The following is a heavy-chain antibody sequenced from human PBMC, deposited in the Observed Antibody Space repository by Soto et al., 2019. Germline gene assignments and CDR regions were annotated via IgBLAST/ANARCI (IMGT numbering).Heavy chain of an antibody. Sequence: QVQLVQSGAEVKKPGASVKVSCKASGYTFTGYYMHWVRQAPGQGLEWMGWINPNSGGTNYAQKFQGWVTMTRDTSISTAYMELSRLRSDVTAVYYCARVGRGSSSWRITYFDYWGQGTLVTVSS. V-gene: IGHV1-2*04. CDR3: ARVGRGSSSWRITYFDY. CDR1: GYTFTGYY. J-gene: IGHJ4*02. D-gene: IGHD6-13*01. CDR2: INPNSGGT.